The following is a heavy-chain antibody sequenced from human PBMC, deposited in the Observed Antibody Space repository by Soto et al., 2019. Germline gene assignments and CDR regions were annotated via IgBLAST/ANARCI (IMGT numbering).Heavy chain of an antibody. V-gene: IGHV4-30-4*01. D-gene: IGHD5-12*01. CDR1: GGSISSGDYY. Sequence: SETLSLTXTVSGGSISSGDYYWSWIRQPPGKGLEWIGYIYYSGSTYYNPSPKSRVTISVDTSKNQFSLKLSSVTAADTAVYYCARWGIVATRHWFDPWGQGTLVTVSS. CDR2: IYYSGST. J-gene: IGHJ5*02. CDR3: ARWGIVATRHWFDP.